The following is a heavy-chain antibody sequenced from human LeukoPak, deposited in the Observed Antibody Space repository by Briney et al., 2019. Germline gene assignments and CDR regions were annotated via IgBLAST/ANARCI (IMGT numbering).Heavy chain of an antibody. CDR3: ARVKGDYGDS. CDR2: INHSGST. CDR1: GGSFSGYY. V-gene: IGHV4-34*01. D-gene: IGHD4/OR15-4a*01. Sequence: SETLSLTCAVYGGSFSGYYWSWIRQPPGKGLEWIGEINHSGSTNYNPSLKSRVTISVDTSKNQFSLKLSSVTAADTAVYYCARVKGDYGDSWGPGTLVTVSS. J-gene: IGHJ4*02.